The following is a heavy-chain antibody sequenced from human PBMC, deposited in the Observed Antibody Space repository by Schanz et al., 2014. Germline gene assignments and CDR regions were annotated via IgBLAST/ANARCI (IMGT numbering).Heavy chain of an antibody. V-gene: IGHV3-7*01. CDR3: ARDGAELYYCDD. CDR1: GFTFSSYA. D-gene: IGHD1-1*01. J-gene: IGHJ4*02. CDR2: INQDGSEK. Sequence: EVQLLESGGGLVQPGGSLRLSCVASGFTFSSYAMSWVRQAPGKGLEWVANINQDGSEKYYVDSVKGRFTISRDNAKNSLYLQMNGLRAEDTAVFYCARDGAELYYCDDGGQGTLVTVSS.